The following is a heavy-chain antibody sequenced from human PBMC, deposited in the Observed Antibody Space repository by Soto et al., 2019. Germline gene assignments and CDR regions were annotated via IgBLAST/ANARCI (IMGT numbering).Heavy chain of an antibody. CDR1: GYTFTGYY. CDR2: VNLISGDT. CDR3: AREEGFRITMDRGRWFDP. D-gene: IGHD3-10*01. Sequence: QIQLVQSGAEVKKPGASVKVSCRASGYTFTGYYLHWVRQAPGQGLAWMEWVNLISGDTNYAQKFQDRVIMTRDRSITTDHMELSRLRSDDTAVYYCAREEGFRITMDRGRWFDPWGQGTLVTVSS. V-gene: IGHV1-2*02. J-gene: IGHJ5*02.